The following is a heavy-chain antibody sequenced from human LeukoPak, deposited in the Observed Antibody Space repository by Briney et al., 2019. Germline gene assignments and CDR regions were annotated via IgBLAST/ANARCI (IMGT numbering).Heavy chain of an antibody. J-gene: IGHJ4*02. V-gene: IGHV4-30-2*05. CDR1: GGSISSGGYS. D-gene: IGHD3-3*01. Sequence: PSETLSLTCAVSGGSISSGGYSWSWIRQPPGKGLEWIGYIYHSGSTYYNPSLKSRVTISEDTSKNQFSLQLNSVTAADTAVYYCARSYDPLYFDFWGQGTLVTVSS. CDR3: ARSYDPLYFDF. CDR2: IYHSGST.